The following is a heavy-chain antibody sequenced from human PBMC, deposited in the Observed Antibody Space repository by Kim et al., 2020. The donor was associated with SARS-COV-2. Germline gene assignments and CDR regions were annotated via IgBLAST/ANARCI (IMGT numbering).Heavy chain of an antibody. CDR1: GYTFTTYN. CDR2: INSANGNT. V-gene: IGHV1-3*04. D-gene: IGHD2-8*01. J-gene: IGHJ4*02. Sequence: ASVKVSCKTSGYTFTTYNIHWVRQAPGQRLEWMGWINSANGNTKYSQNFRGRVSITREKSATTAYMEVNSLGSEDTAVYYRVRGGNGPAWGQGTLVTVSS. CDR3: VRGGNGPA.